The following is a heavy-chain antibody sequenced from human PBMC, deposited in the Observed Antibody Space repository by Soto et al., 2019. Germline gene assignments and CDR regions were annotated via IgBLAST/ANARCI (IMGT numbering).Heavy chain of an antibody. V-gene: IGHV4-39*01. D-gene: IGHD2-2*01. CDR2: IYYSGST. CDR3: ARRVADIVVVPAAPKSYYYYYMDV. CDR1: GGSISSSSYY. J-gene: IGHJ6*03. Sequence: QLQLQESGPGLVKPSETLSLTCTVSGGSISSSSYYWGWIRQPPGKGLEWIGSIYYSGSTYYNPSLKSRVTISVDTSKNQFSLKLSSVTAADTAVYYCARRVADIVVVPAAPKSYYYYYMDVWGKGTTVTVSS.